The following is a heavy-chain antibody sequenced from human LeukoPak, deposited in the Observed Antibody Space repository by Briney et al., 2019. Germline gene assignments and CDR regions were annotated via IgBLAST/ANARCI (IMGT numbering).Heavy chain of an antibody. CDR2: VYSSGNT. CDR3: ARDLNRPAEFDY. D-gene: IGHD6-6*01. V-gene: IGHV4-39*07. CDR1: GGSISSNTYC. J-gene: IGHJ4*02. Sequence: SETLSLTCTVSGGSISSNTYCWGCIRQPPGKGLEWIASVYSSGNTYYNPSLEGGVNISVDTSKNQFYLNVVSVTAADTAVYYCARDLNRPAEFDYWGQGTPVTVSS.